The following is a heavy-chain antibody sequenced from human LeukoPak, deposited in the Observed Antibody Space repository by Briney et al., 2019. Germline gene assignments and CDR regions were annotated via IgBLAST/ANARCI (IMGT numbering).Heavy chain of an antibody. CDR3: ARGGSGISNAFDI. J-gene: IGHJ3*02. CDR1: GGSISSYY. CDR2: LYYSGST. D-gene: IGHD3-10*01. V-gene: IGHV4-59*01. Sequence: SENLSLTCSVSGGSISSYYWSWIRQPPGKELEWIGYLYYSGSTNSNPSLKSRVTMSVDTSKNQFSLKLRSVTAADTAVYYCARGGSGISNAFDIWGQGTMVTVAS.